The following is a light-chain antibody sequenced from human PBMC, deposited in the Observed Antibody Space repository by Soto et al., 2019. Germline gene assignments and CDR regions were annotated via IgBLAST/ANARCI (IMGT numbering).Light chain of an antibody. CDR3: CSYAGSYTVVL. Sequence: QSVLTQPRSVSGSPGQSVTISCTGTSSDVGGYNYVSWYQQHPGKAPKLMIYDVSKRPSGVTDRFSGSKSGNTASLTISGLQAENEADYYCCSYAGSYTVVLFGVGTKLTVL. V-gene: IGLV2-11*01. CDR1: SSDVGGYNY. J-gene: IGLJ2*01. CDR2: DVS.